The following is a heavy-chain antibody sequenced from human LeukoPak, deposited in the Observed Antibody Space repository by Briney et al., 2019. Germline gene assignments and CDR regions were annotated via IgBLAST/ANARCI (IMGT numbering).Heavy chain of an antibody. V-gene: IGHV3-64*04. Sequence: GGSLRLSCSASGFTFSSYAMHWVRQAPGKGLEYVSAISSNGGSTYYADSVKGRFTISRDNAKNSLYLQMNSLRAEDTAVYYCARGTTLYYADYWGQGTLVTVSS. J-gene: IGHJ4*02. CDR2: ISSNGGST. CDR1: GFTFSSYA. D-gene: IGHD3-10*01. CDR3: ARGTTLYYADY.